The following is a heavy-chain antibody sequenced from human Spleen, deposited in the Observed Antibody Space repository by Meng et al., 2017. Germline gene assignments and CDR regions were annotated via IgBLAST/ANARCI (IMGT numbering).Heavy chain of an antibody. J-gene: IGHJ4*02. CDR1: GGSINSGGYY. CDR3: ARDPSGTAHFDY. V-gene: IGHV4-31*03. D-gene: IGHD3-10*01. CDR2: IYYSGIT. Sequence: QVQLQESGPGLVKPSQTLSLTYTVSGGSINSGGYYWNWIRQHPGKGLEWIGYIYYSGITYYNPSLKSRVTISVDTSKNQFSLQLSSVTAADTAVYYCARDPSGTAHFDYWGQGTLVTVSS.